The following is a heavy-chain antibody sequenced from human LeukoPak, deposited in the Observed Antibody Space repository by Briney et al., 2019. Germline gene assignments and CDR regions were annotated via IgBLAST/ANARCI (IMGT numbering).Heavy chain of an antibody. CDR1: GGSISSSSYY. CDR2: IYYSGST. V-gene: IGHV4-39*01. D-gene: IGHD3-16*02. CDR3: ARQRRSLLSPFDY. J-gene: IGHJ4*02. Sequence: SETLSLTCTVSGGSISSSSYYWGWIRQPPGQGLEWIGSIYYSGSTYYNPSLKSRVTISVDTSKNQFSLKLSSVTAADTAVYYCARQRRSLLSPFDYWGQGTLVTVSS.